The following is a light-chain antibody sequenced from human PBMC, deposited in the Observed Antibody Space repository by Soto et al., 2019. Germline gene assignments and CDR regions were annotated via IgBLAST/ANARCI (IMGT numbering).Light chain of an antibody. J-gene: IGKJ3*01. CDR2: VAS. CDR3: QQYNNWHPGP. Sequence: EIVMTQSPATLSVSPGERATLSCRASQSVSSNLAWYQQKPGQAPRLLIYVASTRATGIPARFSGSGSGTEFTLTISSLQSEDFAVYYCQQYNNWHPGPFGPGTKVDIK. CDR1: QSVSSN. V-gene: IGKV3-15*01.